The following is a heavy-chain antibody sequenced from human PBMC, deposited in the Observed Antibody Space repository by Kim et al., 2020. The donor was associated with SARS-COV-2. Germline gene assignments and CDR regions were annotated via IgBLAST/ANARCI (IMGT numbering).Heavy chain of an antibody. CDR2: IYYSGIT. CDR1: GGSISSYY. Sequence: SETLSLTCTVSGGSISSYYWSWIRQPPGKGLEWIGYIYYSGITNYNPSLKSRVTISVDTSKKQFSLKLSSVTAADTAVYFCATVNRGSGAVFNIWGQGTMVTVSS. D-gene: IGHD6-19*01. CDR3: ATVNRGSGAVFNI. J-gene: IGHJ3*02. V-gene: IGHV4-59*08.